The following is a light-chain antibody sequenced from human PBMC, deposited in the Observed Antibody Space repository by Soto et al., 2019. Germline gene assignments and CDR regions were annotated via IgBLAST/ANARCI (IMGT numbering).Light chain of an antibody. CDR2: WAS. J-gene: IGKJ2*01. CDR1: QSVLSSSNNKNY. V-gene: IGKV4-1*01. CDR3: QQYESTPPT. Sequence: DIVMTQSPDSLAVSLGERATINCKSSQSVLSSSNNKNYLAWYQQRPGQPPKLLIYWASTRESGVPDRFSGSGSGTDFTLTITSLQAEDVAVYYCQQYESTPPTFGQGTKVEIK.